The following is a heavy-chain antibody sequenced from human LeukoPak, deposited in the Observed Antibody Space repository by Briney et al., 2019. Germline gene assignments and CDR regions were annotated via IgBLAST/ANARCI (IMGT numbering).Heavy chain of an antibody. CDR2: INGDGSST. J-gene: IGHJ4*02. CDR1: GFIFNNYW. D-gene: IGHD6-19*01. Sequence: PGGSLRLSCAASGFIFNNYWMHWVRQTPGEGPLWLPRINGDGSSTSYTHSVQGRFIISRDNAKNTLYLQMNSLRAEDTAVYYYARQWHTPSDYWGQGTLVTVSS. CDR3: ARQWHTPSDY. V-gene: IGHV3-74*01.